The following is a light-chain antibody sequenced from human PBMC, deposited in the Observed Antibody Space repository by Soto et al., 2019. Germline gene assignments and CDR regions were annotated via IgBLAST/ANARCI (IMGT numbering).Light chain of an antibody. CDR2: EVS. CDR1: SSDVGGYNY. J-gene: IGLJ2*01. Sequence: QSALTQPPSASGSPGQSVAISCTGTSSDVGGYNYVSWYQQHPGKAPKLMIHEVSKRPSGVPDRFSGSKSGNTASLTVTGLQTEDEADYYCSSYAGSNNFVVFGGGTKVTVL. CDR3: SSYAGSNNFVV. V-gene: IGLV2-8*01.